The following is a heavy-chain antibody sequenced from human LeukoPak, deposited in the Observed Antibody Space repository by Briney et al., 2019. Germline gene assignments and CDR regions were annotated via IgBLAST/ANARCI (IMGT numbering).Heavy chain of an antibody. Sequence: SVKVSCKASGGTFSSYAISWVRQAPGQGLEWMGGIIPIFGTANYAQKFQGRVTITTDESTSTAYMELSSLRSEDTAVYYCARGPYDSIGYYYSFDHWGQGTLVTVSS. CDR1: GGTFSSYA. J-gene: IGHJ4*02. V-gene: IGHV1-69*05. CDR2: IIPIFGTA. D-gene: IGHD3-22*01. CDR3: ARGPYDSIGYYYSFDH.